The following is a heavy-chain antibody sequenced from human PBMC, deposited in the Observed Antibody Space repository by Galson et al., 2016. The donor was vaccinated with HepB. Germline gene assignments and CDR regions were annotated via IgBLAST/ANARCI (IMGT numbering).Heavy chain of an antibody. J-gene: IGHJ4*02. D-gene: IGHD3-3*01. CDR1: GGTFTSYA. CDR2: ILPIFGTT. Sequence: SVKVSCKASGGTFTSYAFGWVRQAPGQGLEWMGDILPIFGTTNYAQILQGRVTITADKSTNTVYMELSSLRSYDTAVYYCARSAYDFWSGHSRSGKYYFDYWGQGSLVTVSS. CDR3: ARSAYDFWSGHSRSGKYYFDY. V-gene: IGHV1-69*06.